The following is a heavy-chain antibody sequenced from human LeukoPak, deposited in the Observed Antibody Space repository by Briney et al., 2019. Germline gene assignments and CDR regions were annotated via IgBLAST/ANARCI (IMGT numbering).Heavy chain of an antibody. CDR3: ARDWVRIAAAGTTHYYGMDV. D-gene: IGHD6-13*01. CDR2: ISSSGSTI. CDR1: GFTFSDYY. J-gene: IGHJ6*02. V-gene: IGHV3-11*01. Sequence: SGGSLRLSCAACGFTFSDYYMSWIRQAPGKGLEWVSYISSSGSTIYYADSVKGRFTISRDNAKNSLYLQMNSLRAEDTAVYYCARDWVRIAAAGTTHYYGMDVWGQGTTVTVSS.